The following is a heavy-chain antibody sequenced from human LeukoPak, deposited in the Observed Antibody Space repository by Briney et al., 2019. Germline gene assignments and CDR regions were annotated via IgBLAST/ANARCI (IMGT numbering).Heavy chain of an antibody. CDR2: ISWNSGSI. Sequence: GRSLRLSCAASGFTFDDYAMHWVRQAPGKGPEWVSGISWNSGSIGYADSVKGRFTISRDNAKNTLYLQMNSLRAEDTALYYCAKADSSGWYPDAFDIWGQETMVTVSS. J-gene: IGHJ3*02. CDR3: AKADSSGWYPDAFDI. CDR1: GFTFDDYA. V-gene: IGHV3-9*01. D-gene: IGHD6-19*01.